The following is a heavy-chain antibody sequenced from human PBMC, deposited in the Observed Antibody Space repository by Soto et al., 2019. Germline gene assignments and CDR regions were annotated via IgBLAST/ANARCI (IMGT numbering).Heavy chain of an antibody. J-gene: IGHJ6*02. CDR2: SYHSGTT. D-gene: IGHD3-3*01. CDR1: GGSISSNNW. CDR3: ARGKGVTWASGRDV. Sequence: SETLSLTCAVSGGSISSNNWWSWVRQPPGEGLEWIGESYHSGTTHYNPSLKTRVIISVDKSKKQFSLTLRSVTAADTAVYYCARGKGVTWASGRDVWGQGTRVTFSS. V-gene: IGHV4-4*02.